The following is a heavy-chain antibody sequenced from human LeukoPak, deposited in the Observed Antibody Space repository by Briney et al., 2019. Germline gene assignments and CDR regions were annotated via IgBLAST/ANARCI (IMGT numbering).Heavy chain of an antibody. D-gene: IGHD6-13*01. Sequence: GGSLRLSCAASGFTFSSYAMSWVRQAPGQGLEWVSAISGSGGSTYYADSVKGRFTISRDNSKNTPYLQMNSLRAEDTAVYYCAKLQLKQQLVRSYFDYWGQGTLVTVSS. CDR1: GFTFSSYA. V-gene: IGHV3-23*01. J-gene: IGHJ4*02. CDR3: AKLQLKQQLVRSYFDY. CDR2: ISGSGGST.